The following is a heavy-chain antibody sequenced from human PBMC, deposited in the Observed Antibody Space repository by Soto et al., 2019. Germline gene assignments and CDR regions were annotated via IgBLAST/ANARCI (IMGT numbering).Heavy chain of an antibody. CDR2: ISSSGSTI. D-gene: IGHD5-12*01. CDR3: ARVYQYSGYYIKFDAFDI. CDR1: GFTFSDYY. J-gene: IGHJ3*02. Sequence: PGGSLRLSCAASGFTFSDYYMSWIRQAPGKGLEWVSYISSSGSTIYYADSVKGRFTISRDNAKNSLYLQMNSLRAEDTAVYYCARVYQYSGYYIKFDAFDIWGQGTMVTVSS. V-gene: IGHV3-11*01.